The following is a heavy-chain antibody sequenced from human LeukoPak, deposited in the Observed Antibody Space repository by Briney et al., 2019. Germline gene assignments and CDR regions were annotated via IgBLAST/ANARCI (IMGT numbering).Heavy chain of an antibody. CDR3: AREGLYSSSSDFDY. Sequence: GASVEVSCRSSGYTFTGYYVHWVRQAPGQGLQWMGYLNPKTGDTKYAQNLQGRVTMTRDTSISTAYMELSGLRSDDTAVYYCAREGLYSSSSDFDYWGQGTLVTVSS. D-gene: IGHD6-13*01. V-gene: IGHV1-2*02. J-gene: IGHJ4*02. CDR1: GYTFTGYY. CDR2: LNPKTGDT.